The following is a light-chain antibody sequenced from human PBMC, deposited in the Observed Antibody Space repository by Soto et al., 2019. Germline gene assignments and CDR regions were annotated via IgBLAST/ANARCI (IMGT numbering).Light chain of an antibody. J-gene: IGKJ1*01. V-gene: IGKV1-27*01. CDR2: AAS. CDR1: QGISSY. Sequence: DIQMTQSPSSLSMSVGDRVTITCRASQGISSYLAWYQQKPGKVPKLLIYAASTLQGGVPTRFSGSGSGTDFTLTSSSLQPDDVATYYWQKYNSAPWTFGQGTKVDIK. CDR3: QKYNSAPWT.